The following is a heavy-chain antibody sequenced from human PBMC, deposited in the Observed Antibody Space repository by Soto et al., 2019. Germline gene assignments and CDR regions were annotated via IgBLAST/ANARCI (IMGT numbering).Heavy chain of an antibody. CDR3: ARGGYGGTYFVDPFDI. CDR1: GCALSNYG. D-gene: IGHD1-26*01. V-gene: IGHV3-33*01. CDR2: MWFDGNKR. Sequence: EGSLRLTCAASGCALSNYGMHWVRQAPGKGLEWVAVMWFDGNKRYYADSVKGRFTISRDNSKNIMSLQMDSLRVEDSAVYYCARGGYGGTYFVDPFDIWGQGTMVTVS. J-gene: IGHJ3*02.